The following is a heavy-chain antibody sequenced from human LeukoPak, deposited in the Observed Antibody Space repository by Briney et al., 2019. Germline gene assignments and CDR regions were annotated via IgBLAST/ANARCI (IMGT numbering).Heavy chain of an antibody. Sequence: GRSLRLSCAASGFTFSSYAMHWVRQAPGKGLEWVAVISYDGSNKYYADSVKGRFTISRDNSKNTLYLQMNSLRAEDTAVYYCARRSGELLYYYYYGMDVWGKGTTVTVSP. CDR3: ARRSGELLYYYYYGMDV. V-gene: IGHV3-30*04. D-gene: IGHD3-10*01. J-gene: IGHJ6*04. CDR2: ISYDGSNK. CDR1: GFTFSSYA.